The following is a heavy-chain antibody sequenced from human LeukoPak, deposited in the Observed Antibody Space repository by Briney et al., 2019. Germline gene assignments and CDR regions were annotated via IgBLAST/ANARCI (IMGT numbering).Heavy chain of an antibody. Sequence: GGSLRLSCAASGFSFSSSVMSWVRQAPGKGLEWVSAISGGGGSTYYADSVKGRFNISRDSSKNTRYLQMNSLRAEDTAVYYCAREWAYDILTGYYINPPDYWGQGTLVTVSS. V-gene: IGHV3-23*01. D-gene: IGHD3-9*01. CDR2: ISGGGGST. CDR3: AREWAYDILTGYYINPPDY. J-gene: IGHJ4*02. CDR1: GFSFSSSV.